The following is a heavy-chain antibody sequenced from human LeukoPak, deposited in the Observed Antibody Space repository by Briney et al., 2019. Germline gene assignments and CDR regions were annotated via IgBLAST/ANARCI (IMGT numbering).Heavy chain of an antibody. Sequence: ASVKVSCKASGYTFTSYYMHWVRQAPGQGLEWMGIINPSGGSTSYAQKFQGRVTITADESTSTAYMELSSLRSEDTAVYYCARVVRSTVPRRRDYYYYYYMDVWGKGTTVTVSS. CDR2: INPSGGST. D-gene: IGHD4-17*01. CDR3: ARVVRSTVPRRRDYYYYYYMDV. CDR1: GYTFTSYY. J-gene: IGHJ6*03. V-gene: IGHV1-46*01.